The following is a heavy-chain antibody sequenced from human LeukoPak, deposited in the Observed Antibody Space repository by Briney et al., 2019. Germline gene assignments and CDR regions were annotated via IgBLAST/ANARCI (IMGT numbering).Heavy chain of an antibody. CDR3: ASLSSGWTPAPHVGY. CDR2: INPNSGGT. CDR1: GYTFTDYY. J-gene: IGHJ4*02. D-gene: IGHD6-25*01. Sequence: ASVKVSCKASGYTFTDYYMHWVRQAPGQGLEWLGWINPNSGGTNYAQKFQGRVTMTRDTSINTAYMELSRLRSDDTAVYYCASLSSGWTPAPHVGYWGQGTLVTVSS. V-gene: IGHV1-2*02.